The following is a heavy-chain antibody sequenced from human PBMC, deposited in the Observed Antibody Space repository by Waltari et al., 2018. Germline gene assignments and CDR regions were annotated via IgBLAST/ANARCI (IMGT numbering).Heavy chain of an antibody. Sequence: QLQLQESGPGLVKPSETLSLTCTVSGGSISSSSYYWGWIHQPPGKGLEWIGSIYYSGSTYYNPSLKSRVTISVDTSKNQFSLKLSSVTAADTAVYYCARRAVRNWFDPWGQGTLVTVS. J-gene: IGHJ5*02. V-gene: IGHV4-39*01. CDR2: IYYSGST. D-gene: IGHD3-10*01. CDR3: ARRAVRNWFDP. CDR1: GGSISSSSYY.